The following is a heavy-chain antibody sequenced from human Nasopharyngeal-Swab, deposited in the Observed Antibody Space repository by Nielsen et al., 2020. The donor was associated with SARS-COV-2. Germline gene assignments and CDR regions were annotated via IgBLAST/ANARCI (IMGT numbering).Heavy chain of an antibody. CDR1: GYSISSGYY. Sequence: SETLSLTCTVSGYSISSGYYWGWIRQPPGKGLEWIGSIYHSGSTYYNPSLKSRVTISVDTSKNQFSLKLSSVTAADTAVYYCARGLSRNWNDGGFFDYWVQGTLVTVSS. V-gene: IGHV4-38-2*02. D-gene: IGHD1-20*01. CDR3: ARGLSRNWNDGGFFDY. CDR2: IYHSGST. J-gene: IGHJ4*02.